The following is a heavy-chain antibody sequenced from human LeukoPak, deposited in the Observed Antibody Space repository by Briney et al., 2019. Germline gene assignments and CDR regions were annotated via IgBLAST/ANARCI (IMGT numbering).Heavy chain of an antibody. CDR3: ASMVRGVGNP. Sequence: GGSLRLSCVASGFTISPFWMTWVRQAPDKGPEWVANIRGDGSRLYYVASVKGRFTISRDNAKNSLYLQMSTLRPDAPSVFYLASMVRGVGNPWSEGTLVTVSS. J-gene: IGHJ5*02. CDR1: GFTISPFW. D-gene: IGHD3-10*01. V-gene: IGHV3-7*01. CDR2: IRGDGSRL.